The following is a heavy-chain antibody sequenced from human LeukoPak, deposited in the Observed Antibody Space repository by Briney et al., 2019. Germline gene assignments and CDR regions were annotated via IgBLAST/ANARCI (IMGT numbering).Heavy chain of an antibody. V-gene: IGHV1-2*02. J-gene: IGHJ6*03. CDR2: FNPNIGVT. D-gene: IGHD2-2*01. CDR3: ARALWKYCSSTSCPPRYYYMDF. Sequence: ASVKSSCTASLDTFSGYFMHRGRQAPGHERGGMGWFNPNIGVTNYEQKFQGRVTMSTGTSISTATTEICRLRSDDTDACYCARALWKYCSSTSCPPRYYYMDFWGQGTMVTVSS. CDR1: LDTFSGYF.